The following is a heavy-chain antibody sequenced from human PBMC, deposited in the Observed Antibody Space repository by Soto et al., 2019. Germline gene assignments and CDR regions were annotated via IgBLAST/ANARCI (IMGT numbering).Heavy chain of an antibody. D-gene: IGHD1-26*01. CDR3: AKGGAIVAAGTRVYLYNAMDV. J-gene: IGHJ6*02. CDR2: INPNSGGT. Sequence: ASVKVSCKASGYTFTGYYVHWVRQAPGQGLEWMGWINPNSGGTYLAQRFQGRVTMNRDTSIGTAYMELRGLTSDDTAEYYCAKGGAIVAAGTRVYLYNAMDVWGQGTTVTVSS. CDR1: GYTFTGYY. V-gene: IGHV1-2*02.